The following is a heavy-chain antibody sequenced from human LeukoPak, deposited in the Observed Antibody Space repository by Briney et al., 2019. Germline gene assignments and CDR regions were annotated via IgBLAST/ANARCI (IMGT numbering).Heavy chain of an antibody. V-gene: IGHV1-46*01. Sequence: GASVKVSRKASGYTFTSYYMHWVRQAPGQGLEWMGIINPSGGGTSYAQKFQGRVTMTRDMSTSTVYMELSSLRSEDTAVYYCALRPGPYSSTDYWGQGTLVTVSS. CDR1: GYTFTSYY. CDR3: ALRPGPYSSTDY. CDR2: INPSGGGT. J-gene: IGHJ4*02. D-gene: IGHD6-13*01.